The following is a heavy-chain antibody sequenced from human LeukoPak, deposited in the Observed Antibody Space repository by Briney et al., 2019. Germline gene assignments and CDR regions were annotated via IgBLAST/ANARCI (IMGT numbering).Heavy chain of an antibody. D-gene: IGHD6-6*01. CDR2: MNPNSGNT. Sequence: GASVKVSCKASGYTFTSYDINWVRQATGQGLEWMGWMNPNSGNTGYAQKFQGRVTITRNTSISTAYMELSSPRSEDTAVYYCARGKRVAARPSYYYYMDVWGKGTTVTVSS. V-gene: IGHV1-8*03. CDR3: ARGKRVAARPSYYYYMDV. CDR1: GYTFTSYD. J-gene: IGHJ6*03.